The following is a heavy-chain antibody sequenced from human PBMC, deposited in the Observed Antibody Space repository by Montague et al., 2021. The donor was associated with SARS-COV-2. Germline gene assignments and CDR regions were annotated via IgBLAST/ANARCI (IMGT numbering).Heavy chain of an antibody. V-gene: IGHV4-39*01. D-gene: IGHD4-11*01. CDR1: GGSISTGSYD. CDR2: IYYSGDT. J-gene: IGHJ4*02. Sequence: SETLSLTCSFSGGSISTGSYDWGWIRQPPRKGLEWIGSIYYSGDTYYNPSVKSRVTISVDTSKNQFSLRLSSVTAADTAVYYCVRGGDYTDYDRVDYWGQGTLVIVSS. CDR3: VRGGDYTDYDRVDY.